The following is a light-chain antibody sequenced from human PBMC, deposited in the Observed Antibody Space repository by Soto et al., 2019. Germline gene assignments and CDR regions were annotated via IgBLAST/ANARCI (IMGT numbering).Light chain of an antibody. CDR3: SSYSSSSTLV. Sequence: QSALTQPASVSGSPGQSITIACTGTSSDVGGYKYVSWYQQHPGKAPKLMIYEVSNRPSGVSNRFSGSKSGNTASLTISGLQAEDEADYYCSSYSSSSTLVFGTGTKPPS. CDR2: EVS. CDR1: SSDVGGYKY. J-gene: IGLJ1*01. V-gene: IGLV2-14*01.